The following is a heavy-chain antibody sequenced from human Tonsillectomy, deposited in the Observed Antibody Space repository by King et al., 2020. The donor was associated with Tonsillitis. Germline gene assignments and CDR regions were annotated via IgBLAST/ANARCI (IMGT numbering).Heavy chain of an antibody. J-gene: IGHJ6*03. CDR3: ASTYYYGSGTIYYMDV. CDR1: GFTFSSYA. V-gene: IGHV3-30-3*01. D-gene: IGHD3-10*01. CDR2: ISYDGSNK. Sequence: VQLVESGGGVVQPGRSLRLSCAASGFTFSSYAMHWVRQAPGKGLEWVAVISYDGSNKYYADSVKGQFTISRDNSKNTLYLQMNSLRVEDTAVFYCASTYYYGSGTIYYMDVWGKGTTVTVSS.